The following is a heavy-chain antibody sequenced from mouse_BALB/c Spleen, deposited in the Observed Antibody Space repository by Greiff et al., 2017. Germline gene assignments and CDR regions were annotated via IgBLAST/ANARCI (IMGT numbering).Heavy chain of an antibody. Sequence: EVQGVESGPGLVKPSQSLSLTCTVTGYSITSDYAWNWIRQFPGNKLEWMGYISYSGSTSYNPSLKSRISITRDTSKNQFFLQLNSVTTEDTATYYCARDYYGSSIYFDVWGAGTTVTVSS. CDR3: ARDYYGSSIYFDV. CDR1: GYSITSDYA. V-gene: IGHV3-2*02. CDR2: ISYSGST. J-gene: IGHJ1*01. D-gene: IGHD1-1*01.